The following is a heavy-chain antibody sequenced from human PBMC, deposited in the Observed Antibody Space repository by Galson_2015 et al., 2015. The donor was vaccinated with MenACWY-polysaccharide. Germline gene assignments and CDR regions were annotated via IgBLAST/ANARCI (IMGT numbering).Heavy chain of an antibody. J-gene: IGHJ4*02. D-gene: IGHD6-13*01. CDR2: INGGGSST. CDR1: GFTFSNYS. Sequence: SLRLSCAASGFTFSNYSMDWVRQAPGKGLEWGSTINGGGSSTNYADSVKGRFTISRDDSKNTMYLQMNSLRDEDPAVYYCAKGLRIATVDIDFEYWGQGTLVTVSS. CDR3: AKGLRIATVDIDFEY. V-gene: IGHV3-23*01.